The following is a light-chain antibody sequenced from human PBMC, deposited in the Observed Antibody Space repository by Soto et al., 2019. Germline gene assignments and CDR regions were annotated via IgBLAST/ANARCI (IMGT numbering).Light chain of an antibody. V-gene: IGLV2-14*01. Sequence: QSALTQPASVSGSPGHSITISCTGTSCDGGGYNYVSWYQQHPGKAPKPIIYEVSNRPSGVSNRFSGSKSGNTASLTISGLQAEDEADYYRSSYARSSTRVFGGGTKLTVL. J-gene: IGLJ3*02. CDR3: SSYARSSTRV. CDR2: EVS. CDR1: SCDGGGYNY.